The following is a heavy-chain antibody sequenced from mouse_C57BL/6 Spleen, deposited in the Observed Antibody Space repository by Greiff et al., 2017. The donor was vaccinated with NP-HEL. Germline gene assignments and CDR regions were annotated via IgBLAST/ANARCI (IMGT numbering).Heavy chain of an antibody. CDR3: AREVTGYFDY. Sequence: EVQVVESGGGLVKPGGSLKLSCAASGFTFSSYAMSWVRQTPEQRLEWVATISDGGSYTYYPDNVKGRFTLSRDNAKNNLYLQMSHLKSEDTAMYYCAREVTGYFDYWGQGTTLTVSS. CDR2: ISDGGSYT. D-gene: IGHD2-1*01. CDR1: GFTFSSYA. J-gene: IGHJ2*01. V-gene: IGHV5-4*01.